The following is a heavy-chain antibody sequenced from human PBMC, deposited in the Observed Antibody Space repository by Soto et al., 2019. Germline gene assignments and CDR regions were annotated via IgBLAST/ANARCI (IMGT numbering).Heavy chain of an antibody. J-gene: IGHJ5*02. V-gene: IGHV4-39*01. CDR2: IYYSGST. CDR3: AGHARGWYNWFDP. D-gene: IGHD6-19*01. CDR1: GGSISSSTYY. Sequence: PSETLSLTCTVSGGSISSSTYYWGWFRQPPGKGLEWIGSIYYSGSTYYNPSLKSRVTISVDTSKNQFSLELSSVIAADTAVYYWAGHARGWYNWFDPWGQGTGVTVSS.